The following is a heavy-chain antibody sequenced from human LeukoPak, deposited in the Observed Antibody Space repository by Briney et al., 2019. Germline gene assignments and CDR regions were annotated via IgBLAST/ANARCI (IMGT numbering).Heavy chain of an antibody. CDR3: ARVDYGDYYYYYMDV. J-gene: IGHJ6*03. Sequence: PSETLSLTCTVSGGSISSSSYYWGWIRQPPGKGLEWIGSIYHSGSTYYNPSLKSRVTISVDTSKNQFSLKLSSVTAADTAVYYCARVDYGDYYYYYMDVWGKGTTVTVSS. V-gene: IGHV4-39*07. CDR2: IYHSGST. CDR1: GGSISSSSYY. D-gene: IGHD4-17*01.